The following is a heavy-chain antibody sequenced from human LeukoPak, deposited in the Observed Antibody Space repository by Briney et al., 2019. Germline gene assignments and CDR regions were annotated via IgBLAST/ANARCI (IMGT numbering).Heavy chain of an antibody. CDR3: AKDQGYSSGWFDY. D-gene: IGHD6-19*01. CDR2: INTDGSST. CDR1: GFTFSSYW. Sequence: PGGSLRLSCAASGFTFSSYWMHWVRQAPGKGLVWVSRINTDGSSTSYADSVKGRFTISRDNAKNTLYLQMNSLRAEDTAVYYCAKDQGYSSGWFDYWGQGTLVTVSS. J-gene: IGHJ4*02. V-gene: IGHV3-74*01.